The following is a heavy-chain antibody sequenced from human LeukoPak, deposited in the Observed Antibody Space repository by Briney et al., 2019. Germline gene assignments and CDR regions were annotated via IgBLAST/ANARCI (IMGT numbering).Heavy chain of an antibody. V-gene: IGHV3-7*01. CDR1: GFTLSNAW. J-gene: IGHJ6*03. Sequence: GGSLRLSCAASGFTLSNAWMSWVRQAPGKGLEWVANIKQDGSEKDYVDSVKGRFTISRDNAKNSLYLQMNSLRAEDTAVYYCARDSPPVVPAAMAYMDVWGKGTTVTVSS. CDR2: IKQDGSEK. CDR3: ARDSPPVVPAAMAYMDV. D-gene: IGHD2-2*01.